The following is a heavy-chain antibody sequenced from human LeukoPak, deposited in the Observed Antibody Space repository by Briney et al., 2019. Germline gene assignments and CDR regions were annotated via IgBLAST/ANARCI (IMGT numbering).Heavy chain of an antibody. D-gene: IGHD6-19*01. CDR1: GFSFNSYW. CDR2: ISSDGSTT. Sequence: GGSLRLSCAASGFSFNSYWMHWVRQVPGKGLVWVSRISSDGSTTSYADSVKGRFTISRDNAKNTLYLQMNSLRDEDTAIYYCARAQAVAGTGGFDPWGQGTLVTVST. CDR3: ARAQAVAGTGGFDP. J-gene: IGHJ5*02. V-gene: IGHV3-74*01.